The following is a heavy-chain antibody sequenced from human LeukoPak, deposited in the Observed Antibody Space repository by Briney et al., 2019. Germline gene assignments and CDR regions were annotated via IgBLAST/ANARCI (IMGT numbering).Heavy chain of an antibody. Sequence: ASVKVSCKASGYTFTSYGISWVRQAPGQGLEWMGWISVYNGNTNYAQKLQGRVTMATDTSTSTAYMELRSLRSDDTAVYYCARDLTSPLIAVAGTSGYWGQGTLVTVSS. CDR2: ISVYNGNT. CDR1: GYTFTSYG. D-gene: IGHD6-19*01. V-gene: IGHV1-18*01. J-gene: IGHJ4*02. CDR3: ARDLTSPLIAVAGTSGY.